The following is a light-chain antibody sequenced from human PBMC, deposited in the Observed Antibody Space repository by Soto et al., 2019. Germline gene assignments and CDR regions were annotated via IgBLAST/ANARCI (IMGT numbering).Light chain of an antibody. Sequence: VVTKSPATLSLSPGERATLSCRASQSVSNNYLAWYQQKPGQAPRLLIYGASNRATGIPDRFSGSGSGTDFTLTISRLEPEDFAVYYCQQYGSSGTFGQGTKVDIK. CDR1: QSVSNNY. CDR2: GAS. V-gene: IGKV3-20*01. J-gene: IGKJ1*01. CDR3: QQYGSSGT.